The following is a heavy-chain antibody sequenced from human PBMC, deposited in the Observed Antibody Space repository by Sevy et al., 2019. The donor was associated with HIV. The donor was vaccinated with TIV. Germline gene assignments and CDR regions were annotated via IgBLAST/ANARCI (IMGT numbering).Heavy chain of an antibody. V-gene: IGHV4-34*01. D-gene: IGHD3-10*01. J-gene: IGHJ6*02. CDR3: ARDHITMVRGVSVYYYYGMDV. CDR2: INHSGST. CDR1: GGSFSGYY. Sequence: SETLSLTCAVYGGSFSGYYWSWIRQPPGKGLEWIGEINHSGSTNYNPSLKSRVTISVDTSKNQFSLKLSSVTAADTAVYYCARDHITMVRGVSVYYYYGMDVWGQGTTVTVSS.